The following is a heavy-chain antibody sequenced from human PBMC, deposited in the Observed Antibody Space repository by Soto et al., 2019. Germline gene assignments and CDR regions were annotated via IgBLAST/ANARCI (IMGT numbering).Heavy chain of an antibody. V-gene: IGHV3-7*01. Sequence: GGSLRPSCAASGFTFSSYWMNWVRQAPGKGLEWVANIKEDGSANYYVDSVKGRFTISRDNAKNSLYLQMNSLRAEDTAVYYCARSNHPDYWGQGTLVTVSS. D-gene: IGHD2-8*01. CDR3: ARSNHPDY. CDR2: IKEDGSAN. J-gene: IGHJ4*02. CDR1: GFTFSSYW.